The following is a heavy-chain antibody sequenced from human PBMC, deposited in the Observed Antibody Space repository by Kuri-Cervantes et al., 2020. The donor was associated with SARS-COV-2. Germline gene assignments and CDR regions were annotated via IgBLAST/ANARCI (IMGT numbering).Heavy chain of an antibody. V-gene: IGHV4-39*07. J-gene: IGHJ6*03. D-gene: IGHD6-13*01. Sequence: SQTLSLTCAASGFTVSSNYMSWVRQAPGKGLEWIGSIYYSGSTYYNPSLKSRVTMSVDTSKNQFSLKLSSVTAADTAVYYCARGGNIAAAGTFYYYYMDVWGKGTTVTVSS. CDR1: GFTVSSNY. CDR3: ARGGNIAAAGTFYYYYMDV. CDR2: IYYSGST.